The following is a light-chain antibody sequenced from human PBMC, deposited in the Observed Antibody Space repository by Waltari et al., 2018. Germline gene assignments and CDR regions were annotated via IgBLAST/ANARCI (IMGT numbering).Light chain of an antibody. Sequence: AIQMTQSPSSLSASVGDRVTIPCRASRDIRHDVGWYHLKPGKAPKLLIYAASSLESGVPSRFSGSGSGTDFTLTISNLQPEDYATYYCLQDYLYPLTFGGGTKVEIK. CDR3: LQDYLYPLT. V-gene: IGKV1-6*02. CDR2: AAS. CDR1: RDIRHD. J-gene: IGKJ4*01.